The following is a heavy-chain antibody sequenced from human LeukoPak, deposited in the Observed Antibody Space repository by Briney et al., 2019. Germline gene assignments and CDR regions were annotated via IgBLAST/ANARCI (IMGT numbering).Heavy chain of an antibody. V-gene: IGHV3-21*01. Sequence: GGTLRLSCAASGFTFSDYSMNWVRQAPGKGLEWVAAVNTVSSYIYYADSMRGRFTISRDNAKNSLFLQMNSLRAEDTAVYYCARLRRNSDRSDFFYYYDHWGQGTLVTVSS. J-gene: IGHJ4*02. D-gene: IGHD3-22*01. CDR3: ARLRRNSDRSDFFYYYDH. CDR2: VNTVSSYI. CDR1: GFTFSDYS.